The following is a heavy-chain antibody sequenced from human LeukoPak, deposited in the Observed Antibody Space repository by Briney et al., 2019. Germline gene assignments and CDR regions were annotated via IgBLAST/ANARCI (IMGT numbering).Heavy chain of an antibody. Sequence: GGSLRLSCAASGFTFDDYGMSWVRQAPGKGLEWVSGINWNGGSTGYADSVKGRFTISRDNAKNSLYLQMNSLRAEDTALYYCASEVNSANWGAAAVFDYWGQGTLVTVSS. V-gene: IGHV3-20*04. J-gene: IGHJ4*02. D-gene: IGHD6-13*01. CDR3: ASEVNSANWGAAAVFDY. CDR2: INWNGGST. CDR1: GFTFDDYG.